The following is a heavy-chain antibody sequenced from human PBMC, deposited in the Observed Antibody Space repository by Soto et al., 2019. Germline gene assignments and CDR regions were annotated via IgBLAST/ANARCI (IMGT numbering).Heavy chain of an antibody. Sequence: QVQLVESGGGVVQPGRSLRLSCAASGFTFSTYGMHWVRQAPGKGLEWVAVIWYDGTNIKYADSVKGRFTISRDNSKSTLYLLMNSLRVDDTGVYYCARTDCSSSTCPSDLVGATTMDYWGQGTPVTVSS. CDR1: GFTFSTYG. CDR2: IWYDGTNI. V-gene: IGHV3-33*01. J-gene: IGHJ4*02. D-gene: IGHD1-26*01. CDR3: ARTDCSSSTCPSDLVGATTMDY.